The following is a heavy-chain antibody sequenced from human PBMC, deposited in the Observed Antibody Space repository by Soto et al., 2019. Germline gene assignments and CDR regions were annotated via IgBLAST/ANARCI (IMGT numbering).Heavy chain of an antibody. CDR1: GYTFTSYG. D-gene: IGHD3-10*01. CDR2: ISAYNGNT. V-gene: IGHV1-18*01. J-gene: IGHJ4*02. CDR3: AIDPAHYYGSGYTPREWVDY. Sequence: ASVKVSCKASGYTFTSYGISWVRQAPGQGLEWMGWISAYNGNTNYAQKLQGRVTMTTDTSTSTAYMELRSLRSDDTAVYYCAIDPAHYYGSGYTPREWVDYWGQGTLVTVSS.